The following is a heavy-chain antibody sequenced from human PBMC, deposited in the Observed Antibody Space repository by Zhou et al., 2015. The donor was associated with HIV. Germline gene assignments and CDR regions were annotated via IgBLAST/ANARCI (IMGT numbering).Heavy chain of an antibody. CDR1: GGTFSSYT. V-gene: IGHV1-69*02. D-gene: IGHD2-15*01. CDR2: IIPILGIA. J-gene: IGHJ4*02. CDR3: ASSSVLHEYLFDY. Sequence: QVQLVQSGAEVKKPGSSVKVSCKASGGTFSSYTISWVRQAPGQGLEWMGRIIPILGIANYAQKFQGRVTITADKSTSTAYMELSSLRSEDTAVYYCASSSVLHEYLFDYWGQGTLVTVSS.